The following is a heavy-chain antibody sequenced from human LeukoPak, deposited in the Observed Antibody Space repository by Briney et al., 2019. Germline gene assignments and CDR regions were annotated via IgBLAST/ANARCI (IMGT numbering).Heavy chain of an antibody. CDR2: ISGSGDST. Sequence: GGSQTLSCAASGFTSSSYAMSWVRQAPGKGLECVSGISGSGDSTNYADSVKGRFTISRDNSKNTLYLQMNSLRAEDTAVYYCAKALYRVTTQSDYWGQGTLVTVSS. V-gene: IGHV3-23*01. CDR3: AKALYRVTTQSDY. J-gene: IGHJ4*02. CDR1: GFTSSSYA. D-gene: IGHD2-21*02.